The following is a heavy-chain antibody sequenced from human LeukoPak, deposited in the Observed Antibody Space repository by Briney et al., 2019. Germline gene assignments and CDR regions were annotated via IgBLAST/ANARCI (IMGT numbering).Heavy chain of an antibody. CDR1: GGSVSSGTYY. D-gene: IGHD1-26*01. Sequence: SETLSLTCTVSGGSVSSGTYYWSWIRQPPGKGLEWIGYIYYSGSTNYNPSLKSRVTISVDTSKNQFSLKLSSVTAADTAVYYCARGHWELLRAFDYWGQGTLVTVSS. V-gene: IGHV4-61*01. CDR2: IYYSGST. J-gene: IGHJ4*02. CDR3: ARGHWELLRAFDY.